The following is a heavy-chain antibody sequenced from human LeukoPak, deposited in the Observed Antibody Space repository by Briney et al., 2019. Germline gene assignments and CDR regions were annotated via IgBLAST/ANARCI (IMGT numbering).Heavy chain of an antibody. Sequence: GGSLRLSCAASGFTFSSYSMNWVRQAPGKGLEWVSYISSSSSTIYYADSVKGRFTISRDNSENTLYLQMNSLRAEDTAVYYCAKGSYYDSSGYHSSLDYWGQGTLVTVSS. CDR1: GFTFSSYS. D-gene: IGHD3-22*01. J-gene: IGHJ4*02. V-gene: IGHV3-48*01. CDR2: ISSSSSTI. CDR3: AKGSYYDSSGYHSSLDY.